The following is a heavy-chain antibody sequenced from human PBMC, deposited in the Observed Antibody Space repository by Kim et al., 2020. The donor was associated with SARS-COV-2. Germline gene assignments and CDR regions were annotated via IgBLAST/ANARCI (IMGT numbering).Heavy chain of an antibody. D-gene: IGHD6-19*01. CDR2: ISYDGSNK. J-gene: IGHJ6*02. Sequence: GGSLRLSCAASGFTFSSYGMHWVRQAPGKGLEWVAVISYDGSNKYYADSVKGRFTISRDNSKNTLYLQMNSLRAEDTAVYYCARDKRAVAGHYYYGMDVWGQGTTVTVSS. V-gene: IGHV3-33*05. CDR1: GFTFSSYG. CDR3: ARDKRAVAGHYYYGMDV.